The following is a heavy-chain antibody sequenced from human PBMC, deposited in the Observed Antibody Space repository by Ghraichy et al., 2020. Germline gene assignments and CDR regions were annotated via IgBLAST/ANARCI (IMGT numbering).Heavy chain of an antibody. V-gene: IGHV4-59*01. CDR2: IYFSDNT. D-gene: IGHD6-13*01. CDR3: ARGSTAAAGPLLRYYGMDV. CDR1: DGSIGSYY. J-gene: IGHJ6*02. Sequence: SETLSLTCTVYDGSIGSYYWSWIRQPPGKGLEWIGCIYFSDNTNYRSSLKSRATISVDTSKNQFSLRLNSVTAADTAVYYCARGSTAAAGPLLRYYGMDVWGQGTRVTVSS.